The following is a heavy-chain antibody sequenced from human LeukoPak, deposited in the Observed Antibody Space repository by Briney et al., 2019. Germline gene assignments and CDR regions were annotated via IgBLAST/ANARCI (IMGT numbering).Heavy chain of an antibody. J-gene: IGHJ4*02. V-gene: IGHV4-38-2*01. CDR3: XXXXXGXXXXDY. CDR1: GYSIXSGYY. Sequence: XXVXGYSIXSGYYWGWIRPPPGKGLEWIGSIYHSGSTYYNPSLKSRVTISVDTSKNQFYLKLSSVTAADTAVYYXXXXXXGXXXXDYWGQXTXVTVSS. CDR2: IYHSGST.